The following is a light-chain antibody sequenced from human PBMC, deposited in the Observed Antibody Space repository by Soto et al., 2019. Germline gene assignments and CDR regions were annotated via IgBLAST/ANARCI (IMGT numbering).Light chain of an antibody. V-gene: IGKV1-5*01. CDR2: DAS. CDR1: QSFSTW. CDR3: QQYNSYPLT. J-gene: IGKJ4*01. Sequence: DIQMTQSPSVLSASVGDRVTITCLASQSFSTWLAWYQQKPGRAPELLIYDASNLQSGVPSRFSGSGAGTDFTLTLSSLQPDYFATYYCQQYNSYPLTVGGGTRVEIK.